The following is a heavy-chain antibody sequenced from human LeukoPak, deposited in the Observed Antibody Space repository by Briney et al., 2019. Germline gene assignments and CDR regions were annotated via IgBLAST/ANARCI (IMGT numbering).Heavy chain of an antibody. D-gene: IGHD3-22*01. CDR3: ARGRSPYYYDSSGYYDDY. V-gene: IGHV4-30-4*01. CDR2: IYYSGST. J-gene: IGHJ4*02. Sequence: SETLSLTCTVSGGSISSGDYYWSWIRQPPGKGLEWIGYIYYSGSTYYNPSLKSRVTISVDTSKNQFSLKLSSVTAADTAVYYCARGRSPYYYDSSGYYDDYWGQGTLVTVSS. CDR1: GGSISSGDYY.